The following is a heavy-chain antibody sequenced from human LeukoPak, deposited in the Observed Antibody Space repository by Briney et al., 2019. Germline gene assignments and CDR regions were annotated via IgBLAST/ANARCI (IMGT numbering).Heavy chain of an antibody. CDR3: ATSRGSWPDYFDY. CDR2: IKQDGSEK. D-gene: IGHD6-13*01. J-gene: IGHJ4*02. Sequence: GGSLRLSCAASGFTFSSYWMSWVRQAPGKGLEWVADIKQDGSEKYYVDSVKGRFTISRDNAKNSLYLQMNSLRAEDTAVYYCATSRGSWPDYFDYWGQGTLVTVSS. CDR1: GFTFSSYW. V-gene: IGHV3-7*01.